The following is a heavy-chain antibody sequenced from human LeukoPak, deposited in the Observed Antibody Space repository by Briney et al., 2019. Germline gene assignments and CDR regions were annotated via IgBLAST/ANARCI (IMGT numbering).Heavy chain of an antibody. CDR1: GGTFSSYA. Sequence: ASVKVSCKASGGTFSSYAISWVRQAPGQGLEWMGGIIPIFGTANYAQKFQGRVTITADKSTSTAYMELSSLRSEDTAVYYCARVGTCGGDCYLDFDYWGQGTLVTVSS. V-gene: IGHV1-69*06. CDR3: ARVGTCGGDCYLDFDY. CDR2: IIPIFGTA. D-gene: IGHD2-21*02. J-gene: IGHJ4*02.